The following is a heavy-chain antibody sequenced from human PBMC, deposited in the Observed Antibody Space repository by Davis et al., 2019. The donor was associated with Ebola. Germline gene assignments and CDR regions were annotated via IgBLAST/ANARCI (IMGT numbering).Heavy chain of an antibody. J-gene: IGHJ6*02. Sequence: SETLSLTCTVSGGSISSYYWSWIRQPPGKGLEWIGYIYYSRSTNYNPSLKSRVTISVDTSKNQFSLKLSSVTAADTAVYYCARGRYYYYGMDVWGQGTTVTVSS. CDR2: IYYSRST. CDR3: ARGRYYYYGMDV. CDR1: GGSISSYY. V-gene: IGHV4-59*01.